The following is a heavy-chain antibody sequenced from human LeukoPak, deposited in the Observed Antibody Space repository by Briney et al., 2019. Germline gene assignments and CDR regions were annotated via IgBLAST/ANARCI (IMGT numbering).Heavy chain of an antibody. CDR2: IRSKANSYAT. Sequence: PGGSLRLSCAASGFTFSGSAMHWVRQASGKGLEWVGRIRSKANSYATAYAASVKGRFTISRDDSKNTACLQMNSLKTEDTAVYYCTRHAEPTTVTTPLDYWGQGTLVTVSS. CDR3: TRHAEPTTVTTPLDY. V-gene: IGHV3-73*01. D-gene: IGHD4-17*01. J-gene: IGHJ4*02. CDR1: GFTFSGSA.